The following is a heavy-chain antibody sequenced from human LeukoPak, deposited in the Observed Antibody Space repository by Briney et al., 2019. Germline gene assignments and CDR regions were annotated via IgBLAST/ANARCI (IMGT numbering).Heavy chain of an antibody. CDR1: GFTFSSYE. V-gene: IGHV3-48*03. D-gene: IGHD2/OR15-2a*01. CDR2: ITGSGDTI. J-gene: IGHJ4*02. Sequence: GGSLRLSCSASGFTFSSYEMNWVRQAPGKGLEWISYITGSGDTIYYADSVKGRFTISRDNAKNSLFLQMNSLTADDTAVYYCARERTTIVSGTTIGAYWGQGTLVSVSS. CDR3: ARERTTIVSGTTIGAY.